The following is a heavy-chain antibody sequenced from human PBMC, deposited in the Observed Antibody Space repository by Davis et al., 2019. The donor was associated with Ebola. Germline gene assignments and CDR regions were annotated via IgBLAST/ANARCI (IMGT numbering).Heavy chain of an antibody. D-gene: IGHD1-26*01. V-gene: IGHV1-2*04. CDR1: GYTFTGYY. CDR2: INPNSGGT. Sequence: AASVKVSCKASGYTFTGYYMHWVRQAPGQGLEWMGWINPNSGGTNYAQKFQGWVTMTRDTSISTAYMELSRLRSDDTAVYYCARGGWELLYGRFDYWGQGTLVTVSS. CDR3: ARGGWELLYGRFDY. J-gene: IGHJ4*02.